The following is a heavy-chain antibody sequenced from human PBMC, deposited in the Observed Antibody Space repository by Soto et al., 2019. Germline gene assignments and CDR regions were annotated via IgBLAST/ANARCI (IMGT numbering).Heavy chain of an antibody. D-gene: IGHD3-3*01. Sequence: GASVKVSCKASGYTFTSYAMHWVRQAPGQGLEWMGWISAYNGNTNYAQKLQGRVTMTTDTSTSTAYMELRSLRSDDTAVYYCATAITILNNWFDPWGQGTLVTVSS. CDR3: ATAITILNNWFDP. CDR1: GYTFTSYA. V-gene: IGHV1-18*01. CDR2: ISAYNGNT. J-gene: IGHJ5*02.